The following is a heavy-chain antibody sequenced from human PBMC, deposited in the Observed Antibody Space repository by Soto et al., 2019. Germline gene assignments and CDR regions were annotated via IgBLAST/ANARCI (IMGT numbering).Heavy chain of an antibody. D-gene: IGHD2-2*02. CDR3: AASPLASAIIARGWFDP. CDR1: GDTFSNYA. V-gene: IGHV1-69*10. J-gene: IGHJ5*02. CDR2: ITLMYGIS. Sequence: SVKVSCKASGDTFSNYAISWVRQAPGQGLEWMGGITLMYGISTYAQKFQGRVTIIADKSTSTAYMELSSLTSEDTDIYYCAASPLASAIIARGWFDPGGQGTLVTVPS.